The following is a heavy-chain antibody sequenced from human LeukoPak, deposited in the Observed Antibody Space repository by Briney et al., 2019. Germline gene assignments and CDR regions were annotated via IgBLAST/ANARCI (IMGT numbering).Heavy chain of an antibody. Sequence: SSETLSLTCAVSGGSISSGGYSWSWIRQPPGKGLEWIGYIYHSGSTYYNPSLKSRVTISVDRSKNQFSLKLSSVTAADTAVYYCAQSYYDSSGFDYWGQGTLVTVSS. V-gene: IGHV4-30-2*01. D-gene: IGHD3-22*01. CDR3: AQSYYDSSGFDY. CDR1: GGSISSGGYS. J-gene: IGHJ4*02. CDR2: IYHSGST.